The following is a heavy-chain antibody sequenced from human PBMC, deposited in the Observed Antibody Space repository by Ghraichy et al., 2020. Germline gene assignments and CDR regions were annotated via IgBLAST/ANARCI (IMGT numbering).Heavy chain of an antibody. CDR1: GFSFRTCG. CDR3: VKGSATTMVRGVIIGVDHYYMDV. CDR2: IWSDGNNK. J-gene: IGHJ6*03. V-gene: IGHV3-33*06. Sequence: SLRLACAAAGFSFRTCGMYWVRQAPGKGLEWLGIIWSDGNNKYYADSVKGRFTISRDNSKNTLYLEMNSLRVEDTAVYYCVKGSATTMVRGVIIGVDHYYMDVWGRGTTVTVSS. D-gene: IGHD3-10*01.